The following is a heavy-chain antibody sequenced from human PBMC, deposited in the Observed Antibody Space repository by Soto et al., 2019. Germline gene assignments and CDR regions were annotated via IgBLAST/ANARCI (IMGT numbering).Heavy chain of an antibody. V-gene: IGHV4-59*08. Sequence: SETLSLTCTVSGGSMISYYWSWIRQPPGRGLKWIGFIYYAGSTKYNPSLNSRVTISVDTSKNQFSLKLSSVTAADTAVYYCARQGRDSSSWEIPVDYYYYYGMDVWGQGTTVT. CDR2: IYYAGST. D-gene: IGHD6-13*01. CDR1: GGSMISYY. J-gene: IGHJ6*02. CDR3: ARQGRDSSSWEIPVDYYYYYGMDV.